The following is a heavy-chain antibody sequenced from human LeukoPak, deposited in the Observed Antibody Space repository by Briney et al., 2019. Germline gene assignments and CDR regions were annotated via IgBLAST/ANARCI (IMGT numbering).Heavy chain of an antibody. CDR3: ARDDVAWNDVHWFDP. CDR2: ISSTTTYI. V-gene: IGHV3-21*01. CDR1: GFTFSYYT. D-gene: IGHD1-1*01. Sequence: PGGSLRLSCAASGFTFSYYTMNWVRQAPGKGLEWVSSISSTTTYIYYADSVKGRFTISGDNAKNSLYLQMSGLRAEDTAVYYCARDDVAWNDVHWFDPWGQGTLVTVSS. J-gene: IGHJ5*02.